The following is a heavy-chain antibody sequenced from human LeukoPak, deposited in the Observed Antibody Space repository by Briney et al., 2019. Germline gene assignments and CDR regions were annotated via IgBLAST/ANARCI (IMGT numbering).Heavy chain of an antibody. D-gene: IGHD3-22*01. V-gene: IGHV3-30*02. J-gene: IGHJ4*02. CDR3: AKVTGPLVVITAEGFDY. CDR1: GLTFTNYG. CDR2: IRYDGSDK. Sequence: GGSLRLSCAASGLTFTNYGMHWVRKAPGKGLEGVAFIRYDGSDKYYADSVKGRFTISRHTSKNTLYLQMNCLRAEDTAVYYCAKVTGPLVVITAEGFDYWGQGTLVTVSS.